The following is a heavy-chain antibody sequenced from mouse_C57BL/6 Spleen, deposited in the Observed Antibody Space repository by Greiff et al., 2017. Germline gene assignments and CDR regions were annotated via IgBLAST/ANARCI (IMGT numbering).Heavy chain of an antibody. V-gene: IGHV5-4*01. CDR2: ISDGGSYT. CDR3: ARDKKTGFDY. J-gene: IGHJ2*01. Sequence: EVQVVESGGGLVKPGGSLKLSCAASGFTFSSYAMSWVRQTPEKRLEWVATISDGGSYTYYPDNVKGRFTISRDNAKNNLYLQMSHLKSEDTAMYYCARDKKTGFDYWGQGTTLTVSS. D-gene: IGHD4-1*01. CDR1: GFTFSSYA.